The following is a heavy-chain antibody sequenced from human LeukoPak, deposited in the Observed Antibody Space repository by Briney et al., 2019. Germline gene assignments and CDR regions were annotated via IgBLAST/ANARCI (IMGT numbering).Heavy chain of an antibody. Sequence: PGGSLRLSCAASGFTVSSNYMSWVRQAPGKGLEWVSVIYSGGSTYYADSVKGRFTISRDNSKNTLYLQMNSLRAEDTAVYYCARWKRELLDAFDIWGQGTMVTVSS. CDR1: GFTVSSNY. V-gene: IGHV3-66*01. CDR2: IYSGGST. D-gene: IGHD1-26*01. CDR3: ARWKRELLDAFDI. J-gene: IGHJ3*02.